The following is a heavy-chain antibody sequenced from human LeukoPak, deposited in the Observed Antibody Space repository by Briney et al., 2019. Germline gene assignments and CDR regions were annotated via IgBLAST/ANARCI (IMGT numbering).Heavy chain of an antibody. J-gene: IGHJ4*02. V-gene: IGHV4-34*01. D-gene: IGHD2-2*01. CDR2: INHSGST. CDR1: GGSFSGYY. Sequence: SETLSLTCAVYGGSFSGYYWSWIRKPPGKGMEWIGEINHSGSTNYNPSLKSRVTISVDTSKNQFSLKLSSVTAADTAVYYCARRPAAIDYWGQGTLVTVCS. CDR3: ARRPAAIDY.